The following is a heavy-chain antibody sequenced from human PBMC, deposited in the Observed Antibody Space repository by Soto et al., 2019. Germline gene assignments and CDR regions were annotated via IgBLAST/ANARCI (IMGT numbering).Heavy chain of an antibody. CDR2: ISGSGSST. J-gene: IGHJ3*02. CDR3: AKPRGYGGDSRHDAFDI. D-gene: IGHD2-21*02. Sequence: EVQLLESGGGLVQPGGSLRLSCAASGFNPSNYAMNWVRQAPGKGLEWVSAISGSGSSTYYADSVKGRFAISRDNSXNXRDLQMDSLRADDTAVYYCAKPRGYGGDSRHDAFDIWGQGTMLTVSS. V-gene: IGHV3-23*01. CDR1: GFNPSNYA.